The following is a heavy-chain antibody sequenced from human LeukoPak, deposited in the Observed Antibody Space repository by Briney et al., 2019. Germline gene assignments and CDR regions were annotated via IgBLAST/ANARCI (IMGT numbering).Heavy chain of an antibody. J-gene: IGHJ5*02. Sequence: ASVKVSCKASGYTFTNYDINWVRQATGQGLEWMGWMNPNSGNTGYAQKFQGRVTMTRDTSISTAYMELSSLRSDDTAVYYCARWVGGSGIPFDPWGQGTLVTVSS. CDR2: MNPNSGNT. V-gene: IGHV1-8*01. CDR1: GYTFTNYD. CDR3: ARWVGGSGIPFDP. D-gene: IGHD3-16*01.